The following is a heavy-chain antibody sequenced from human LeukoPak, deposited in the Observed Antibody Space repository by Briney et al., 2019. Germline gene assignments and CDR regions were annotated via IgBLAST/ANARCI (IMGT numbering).Heavy chain of an antibody. V-gene: IGHV3-21*01. J-gene: IGHJ1*01. CDR1: GFTFSSYS. D-gene: IGHD6-13*01. CDR2: ISSRSSYI. Sequence: PGGSLRLSCAASGFTFSSYSMNWVRQAPGKGLEWVSSISSRSSYIYYADSVKGRFTISRDNAKNSLYLQMNSLRAEDTAVYYCARDLGYSSSWYPRRGYFQHWGQGTLVTVSS. CDR3: ARDLGYSSSWYPRRGYFQH.